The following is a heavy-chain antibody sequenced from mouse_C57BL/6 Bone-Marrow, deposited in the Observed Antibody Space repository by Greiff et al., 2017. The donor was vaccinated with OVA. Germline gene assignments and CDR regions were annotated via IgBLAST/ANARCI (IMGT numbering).Heavy chain of an antibody. V-gene: IGHV6-6*01. J-gene: IGHJ3*01. CDR1: GFTFSDAW. D-gene: IGHD2-10*01. CDR2: IRNKANNNAT. Sequence: EVKLMESGGGLVQPGGSMKLSCAASGFTFSDAWMDWVRQTPEKGLEWVAEIRNKANNNATYYAESVKGRFTISRNDYKSSVYLQMNILRAEDTGIYYCTPAYWWFAYWGQGTLVTVSA. CDR3: TPAYWWFAY.